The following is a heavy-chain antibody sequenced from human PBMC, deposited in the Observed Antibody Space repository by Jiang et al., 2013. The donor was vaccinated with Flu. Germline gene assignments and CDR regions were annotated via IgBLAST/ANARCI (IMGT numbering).Heavy chain of an antibody. J-gene: IGHJ1*01. CDR3: ARPVLGSSWYLSYFQH. CDR1: GYTFTSYA. V-gene: IGHV1-3*01. Sequence: SGAEVKKPGASVKVSCKASGYTFTSYAMHWVRQAPGQRLEWMGWINAGNGNTKYSQKFQGRVTITRDTSASTAYMELSSLRSEDTAVYYCARPVLGSSWYLSYFQHWGQGTLVTVSS. D-gene: IGHD6-13*01. CDR2: INAGNGNT.